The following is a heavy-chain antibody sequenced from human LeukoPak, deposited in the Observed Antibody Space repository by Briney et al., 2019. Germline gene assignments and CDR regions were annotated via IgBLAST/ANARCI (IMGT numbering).Heavy chain of an antibody. Sequence: SVKVPCKASGGTFSSYAISWVRQAPGQGLEWMGRIIPIFGTANYAQKFQGRVTITTDESTSTAYMELSSLRSEDTAVYYCASTYYYDSSGYYYGFDYWGQGTLVTVSS. CDR3: ASTYYYDSSGYYYGFDY. D-gene: IGHD3-22*01. CDR2: IIPIFGTA. J-gene: IGHJ4*02. V-gene: IGHV1-69*05. CDR1: GGTFSSYA.